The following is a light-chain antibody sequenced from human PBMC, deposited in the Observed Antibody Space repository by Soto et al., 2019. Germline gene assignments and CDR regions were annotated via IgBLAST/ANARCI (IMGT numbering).Light chain of an antibody. Sequence: EIVLTQSPATLSLSAGERASLSCRASQDVRSLIAWFQQKPGQAPRLLIYDASNRATGIPARFSGSGSGTDFVLTISSLEPEDFAVYYCHQRYRWPITFGQGTRLEIK. V-gene: IGKV3-11*01. CDR1: QDVRSL. CDR2: DAS. J-gene: IGKJ5*01. CDR3: HQRYRWPIT.